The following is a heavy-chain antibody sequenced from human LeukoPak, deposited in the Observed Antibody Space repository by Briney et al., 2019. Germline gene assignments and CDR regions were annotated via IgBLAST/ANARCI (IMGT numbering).Heavy chain of an antibody. CDR3: ARDRSYDFWRGSLGD. V-gene: IGHV3-48*02. D-gene: IGHD3-3*01. J-gene: IGHJ4*02. Sequence: GGSLRLSCAASGFTFSSYSMSWVRQAPGKGLVWVSYISSSSTTIYYADSVKGRFTISRDNAKNSLYLQMNSLRDEDTAVYYCARDRSYDFWRGSLGDWGQGTLVTVSS. CDR2: ISSSSTTI. CDR1: GFTFSSYS.